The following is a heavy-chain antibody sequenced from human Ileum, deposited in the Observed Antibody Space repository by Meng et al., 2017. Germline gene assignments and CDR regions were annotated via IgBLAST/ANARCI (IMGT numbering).Heavy chain of an antibody. CDR1: GFSFSDYY. CDR3: ARGGGYYFAY. Sequence: GGSLILSCAASGFSFSDYYMSWIRQAPGKGHEWVSYISSTGSDINYADPVTGRFTIARDNAKNSLYLQMNSLRDEDTAVCYCARGGGYYFAYWGQGMRVNGYS. CDR2: ISSTGSDI. D-gene: IGHD2-15*01. J-gene: IGHJ4*02. V-gene: IGHV3-11*04.